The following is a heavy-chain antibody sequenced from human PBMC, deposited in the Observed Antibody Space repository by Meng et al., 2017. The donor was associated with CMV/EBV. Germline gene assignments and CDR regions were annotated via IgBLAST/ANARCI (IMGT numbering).Heavy chain of an antibody. D-gene: IGHD3-10*01. CDR3: AAYPQTMVRGVALWGAFDY. CDR2: ISAYNGNT. J-gene: IGHJ4*02. Sequence: LVQPGSQLKKPGASRTVSCKASGYTLPSYGISGVRQAPGQGLEWMGWISAYNGNTNYAQKLQGRVTMTTDTSTSTAYMELRSLRSDDTAVYYCAAYPQTMVRGVALWGAFDYWGQGTLVTVSS. V-gene: IGHV1-18*01. CDR1: GYTLPSYG.